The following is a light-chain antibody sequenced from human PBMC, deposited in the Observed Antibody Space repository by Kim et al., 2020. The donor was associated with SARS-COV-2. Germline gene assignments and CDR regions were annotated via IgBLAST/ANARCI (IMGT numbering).Light chain of an antibody. CDR2: KGS. J-gene: IGKJ1*01. V-gene: IGKV1-5*03. CDR3: QQYYSHSWT. Sequence: DIQMTQSPSTLSASVGDRVTITCRASQTISTWLAWYQQKPGKAPRLLIYKGSSLESGAPSRFSGSGSGTEFTLTISSLQPDDFATYYCQQYYSHSWTFGQGTKVEIK. CDR1: QTISTW.